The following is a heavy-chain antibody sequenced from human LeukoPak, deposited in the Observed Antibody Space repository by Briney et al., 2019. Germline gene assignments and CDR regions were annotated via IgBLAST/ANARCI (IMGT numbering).Heavy chain of an antibody. D-gene: IGHD1-26*01. CDR2: IDWDDDR. V-gene: IGHV2-70*11. Sequence: SGPALVKPTQTLTLTCTFSGFSLSTSGMCVSWIRQPPGKALEWLARIDWDDDRYYSTSLKTRLTISKDTSKNQVVLTMTNMDPVDTATYYCARMSGELLQSFDIWGQGTMVTVSS. J-gene: IGHJ3*02. CDR3: ARMSGELLQSFDI. CDR1: GFSLSTSGMC.